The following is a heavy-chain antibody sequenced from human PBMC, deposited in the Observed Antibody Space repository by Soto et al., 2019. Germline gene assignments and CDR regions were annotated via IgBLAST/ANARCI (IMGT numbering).Heavy chain of an antibody. CDR3: ARVAIACPSSSCYNHYYYSLDV. J-gene: IGHJ6*02. CDR1: GGSISSDNFF. Sequence: SETLSLTCTVSGGSISSDNFFWSWIRQPPGEGLEWIGYIYYRGSTYYNPSLESRLTLLVDTSKNQFSLKLRSVTAADTAVYYCARVAIACPSSSCYNHYYYSLDVWGQGTTVTVSS. CDR2: IYYRGST. D-gene: IGHD2-2*02. V-gene: IGHV4-30-4*01.